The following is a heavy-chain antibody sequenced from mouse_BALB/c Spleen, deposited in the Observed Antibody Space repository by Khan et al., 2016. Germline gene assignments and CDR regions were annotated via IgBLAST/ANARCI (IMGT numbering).Heavy chain of an antibody. D-gene: IGHD2-2*01. CDR1: GFTFTDYY. Sequence: EVELVESGGGLVQPGGSLRLSCATSGFTFTDYYMSWVRQPPGKALEWLGFIRNKVNGYTTEDSASVKGRFTIYRDNSQSILYLQMNTLRAEDSASVKGRFTISRDNSQSILYLQMNTLRAEDSATYYCARDMEGYDDAMDYWGQGTSVTVSS. CDR2: IRNKVNGYTT. CDR3: RFTISRDNSQSILYLQMNTLRAEDSATYYCARDMEGYDDAMDY. V-gene: IGHV7-3*02. J-gene: IGHJ4*01.